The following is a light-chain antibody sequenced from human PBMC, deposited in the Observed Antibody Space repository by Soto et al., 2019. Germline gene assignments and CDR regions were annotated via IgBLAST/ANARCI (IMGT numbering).Light chain of an antibody. Sequence: DIQMTQSPSSLSASVGDRVTITCRASQGISSYLAWYQQKPGKAPKLLIYAASTLQSGVPSRFSGSGSGTEFTLTISSLQPEEFATYYCQQLNSYPRTFGGGTKVDIK. CDR3: QQLNSYPRT. V-gene: IGKV1-9*01. CDR2: AAS. CDR1: QGISSY. J-gene: IGKJ4*01.